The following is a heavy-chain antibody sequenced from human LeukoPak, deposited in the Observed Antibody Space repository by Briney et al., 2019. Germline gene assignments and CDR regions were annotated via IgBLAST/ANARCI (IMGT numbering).Heavy chain of an antibody. CDR1: GYSFTDYY. CDR2: INPNNGGT. CDR3: ARADRLHGGPYLIGP. D-gene: IGHD2-21*01. J-gene: IGHJ5*02. V-gene: IGHV1-2*02. Sequence: ASVKVSCKTSGYSFTDYYLHWVRQAPGQGLEWMGWINPNNGGTSSAQKFQGRVTMTRDTSITTVYMEVTWLTSDDTAIYYCARADRLHGGPYLIGPWGQGTLVTASS.